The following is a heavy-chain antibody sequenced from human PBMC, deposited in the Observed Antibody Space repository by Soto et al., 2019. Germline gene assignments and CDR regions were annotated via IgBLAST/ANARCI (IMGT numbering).Heavy chain of an antibody. CDR1: GGSISSYY. CDR3: VRATNEVVAATLTDYDGMDV. V-gene: IGHV4-59*01. Sequence: SETLSLTCTVSGGSISSYYWSWIRQPPGQGLEWIGYIYYSGSTNYNPSLKSRVTISVDTSKNQFSLRLSSVTAADTAVDYWVRATNEVVAATLTDYDGMDVWGEGTTVTVSS. D-gene: IGHD2-15*01. J-gene: IGHJ6*04. CDR2: IYYSGST.